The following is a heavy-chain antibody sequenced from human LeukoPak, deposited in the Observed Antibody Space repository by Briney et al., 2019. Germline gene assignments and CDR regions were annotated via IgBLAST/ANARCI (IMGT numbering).Heavy chain of an antibody. J-gene: IGHJ2*01. CDR2: IGGRGQNT. V-gene: IGHV3-23*01. D-gene: IGHD4-17*01. CDR1: GFTFSIYA. CDR3: AKTVTTQAYYWYFDL. Sequence: GGSLRLSCAASGFTFSIYAMSWVRQAPGKGLEWVSAIGGRGQNTNYADSVKGRFTISRDNSRNTLYLDMNILRAEDTAVYYCAKTVTTQAYYWYFDLWGRGTLVTVSS.